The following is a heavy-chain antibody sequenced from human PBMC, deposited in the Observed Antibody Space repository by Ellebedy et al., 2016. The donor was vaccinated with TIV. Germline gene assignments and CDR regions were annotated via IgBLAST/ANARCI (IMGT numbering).Heavy chain of an antibody. D-gene: IGHD3-3*01. CDR3: ARDPTYYDFWSGYRGTSDAFDI. CDR2: IWYDGSNK. CDR1: GFTFSSYG. J-gene: IGHJ3*02. V-gene: IGHV3-33*08. Sequence: GESLKISCAASGFTFSSYGMHWVRQAPGKGLEWVAVIWYDGSNKYYADSVKGRFTISRDNSKNTLYLQMNSLRAEDTAVYYCARDPTYYDFWSGYRGTSDAFDIWGQGTMVTVSS.